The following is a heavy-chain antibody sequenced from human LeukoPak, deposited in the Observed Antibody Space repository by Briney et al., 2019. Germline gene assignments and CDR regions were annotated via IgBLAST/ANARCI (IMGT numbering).Heavy chain of an antibody. V-gene: IGHV4-39*01. J-gene: IGHJ6*02. D-gene: IGHD2-15*01. Sequence: SETLSLTCTVSGGSITSSSCYWGWIRQTPEKGLEGIGSIYYSGTTYYNPSLKSRVTISVDTSKNQFSLKLSSVTAADTAVYYCARGRSCSGGSCYHNYYYYGMDVWGQGTTVTVSS. CDR3: ARGRSCSGGSCYHNYYYYGMDV. CDR1: GGSITSSSCY. CDR2: IYYSGTT.